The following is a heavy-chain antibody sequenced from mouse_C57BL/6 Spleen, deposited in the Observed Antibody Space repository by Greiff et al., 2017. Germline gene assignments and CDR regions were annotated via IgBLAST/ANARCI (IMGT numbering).Heavy chain of an antibody. J-gene: IGHJ2*01. CDR3: ARRTTVEYYFDY. CDR1: GYAFSSYW. D-gene: IGHD1-1*01. Sequence: QVQLQQSGAELVKPGASVKISCKASGYAFSSYWMNWVKQRPGKGLEWIGQIYPGDGDTNYNGKFKGKATLTADKSSSTAYMQLSSLTSEDSAVYSCARRTTVEYYFDYWGQGTTLTVSS. CDR2: IYPGDGDT. V-gene: IGHV1-80*01.